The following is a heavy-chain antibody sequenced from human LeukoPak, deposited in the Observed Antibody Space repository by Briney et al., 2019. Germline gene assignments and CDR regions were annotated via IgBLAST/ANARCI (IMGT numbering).Heavy chain of an antibody. V-gene: IGHV4-4*07. Sequence: SETLSLTCTVSGGSISSYYWSWIRQPAGKGLEWIGRIYTSGSTNYNPSLKSRVTMSVDTSKNQFSLKLSSVTAADTAVYYCARCGEGQVYYYMDVWGKGTTVTVSS. CDR3: ARCGEGQVYYYMDV. D-gene: IGHD2-21*01. J-gene: IGHJ6*03. CDR2: IYTSGST. CDR1: GGSISSYY.